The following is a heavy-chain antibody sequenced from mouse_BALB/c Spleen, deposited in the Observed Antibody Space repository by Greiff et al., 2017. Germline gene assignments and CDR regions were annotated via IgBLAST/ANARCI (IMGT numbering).Heavy chain of an antibody. D-gene: IGHD1-1*01. CDR2: INPDSSTI. Sequence: EVQLQQSGGGLVQPGGSLKLSCAASGFDFSRYWMSWVRQAPGKGLEWIGEINPDSSTINYTPSLKDKFIISRDNAKNTLYLQMSKVRSEDTALYYCASSYYYGSSYDAMDYWGQGTSVTVSS. V-gene: IGHV4-1*02. CDR3: ASSYYYGSSYDAMDY. CDR1: GFDFSRYW. J-gene: IGHJ4*01.